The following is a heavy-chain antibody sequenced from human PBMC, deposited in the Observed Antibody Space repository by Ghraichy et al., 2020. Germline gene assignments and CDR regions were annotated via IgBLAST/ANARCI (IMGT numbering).Heavy chain of an antibody. D-gene: IGHD3-22*01. Sequence: LTCAASGFTFSDYYMSWIRQAPGKGLEWVSYISSSGSTIYYADSVKGRFTISRDNAKNSLYLQMNSLRAEDTAVYYCARDRLWTPRTYYYDSSGHYPVDYWGQGTLVTVSS. J-gene: IGHJ4*02. CDR1: GFTFSDYY. CDR3: ARDRLWTPRTYYYDSSGHYPVDY. V-gene: IGHV3-11*01. CDR2: ISSSGSTI.